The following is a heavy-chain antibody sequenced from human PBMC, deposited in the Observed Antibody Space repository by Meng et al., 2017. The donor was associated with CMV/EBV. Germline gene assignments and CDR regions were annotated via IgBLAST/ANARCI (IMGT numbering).Heavy chain of an antibody. CDR1: GGSFSSSA. J-gene: IGHJ5*02. CDR2: IIPIFGTA. CDR3: ARDYSGIAARPGFDP. D-gene: IGHD6-6*01. V-gene: IGHV1-69*12. Sequence: QVRLVGVGAEVKKPESSGKVSCKASGGSFSSSAISWVRQAPGQGLEWMGGIIPIFGTANYAQKFQGRVTITADESTSTAYMELSSLRSEDTAVYYCARDYSGIAARPGFDPWGQGTLVTVSS.